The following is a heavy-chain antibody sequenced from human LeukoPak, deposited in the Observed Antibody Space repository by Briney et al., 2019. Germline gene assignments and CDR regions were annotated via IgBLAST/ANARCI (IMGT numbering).Heavy chain of an antibody. CDR1: GFTFSSYA. J-gene: IGHJ3*02. CDR3: ARDGRYCSGGSCYSDAFDI. CDR2: IYSGGST. V-gene: IGHV3-53*01. Sequence: GGSLRLSCAASGFTFSSYAMSWVRQAPGKGLEWVSVIYSGGSTYYADSVKGRFTISRDNSKNTLYLQMNSLRAEDTAVYYCARDGRYCSGGSCYSDAFDIWGQGTMVTVSS. D-gene: IGHD2-15*01.